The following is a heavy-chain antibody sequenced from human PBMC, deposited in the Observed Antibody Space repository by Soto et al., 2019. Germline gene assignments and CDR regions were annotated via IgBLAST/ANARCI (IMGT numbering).Heavy chain of an antibody. J-gene: IGHJ6*02. D-gene: IGHD3-16*01. Sequence: QGQLEQSAPEVKKPGASVKVSCKASGYTFTTYGISCERQAPGQGLEWMGWINTHNGNTNYAQNLQGRVIITPDTSTNTANMELRSLRSDDTAIYYCTREGSAPYYYYGMDAWGQGTTVTVSS. CDR3: TREGSAPYYYYGMDA. V-gene: IGHV1-18*01. CDR1: GYTFTTYG. CDR2: INTHNGNT.